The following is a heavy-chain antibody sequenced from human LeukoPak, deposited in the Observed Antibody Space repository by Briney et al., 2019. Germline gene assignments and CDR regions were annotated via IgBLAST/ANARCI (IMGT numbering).Heavy chain of an antibody. J-gene: IGHJ6*03. Sequence: PSETLSLTCTVSGGSISSYYWSWIRQPAGKGLEWIWRIYTSGSTNYNPSLKSRVTMSVDTSKNQFSLKLSSVTAADTAVYYCARGRYSSISYYYYYMDVWGKGTTVTVSS. CDR3: ARGRYSSISYYYYYMDV. CDR1: GGSISSYY. CDR2: IYTSGST. V-gene: IGHV4-4*07. D-gene: IGHD3-3*02.